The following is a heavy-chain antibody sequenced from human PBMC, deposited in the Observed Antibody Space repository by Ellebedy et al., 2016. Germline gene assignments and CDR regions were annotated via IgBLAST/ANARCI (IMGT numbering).Heavy chain of an antibody. CDR3: ARMFDGESGGTNWFDP. D-gene: IGHD4-17*01. Sequence: ASVKVSCXASGYTFDRYEISWVRQATGQGLEWMGWMNPKSGDTGYAQKFQGRVTMSRNTAISTAYMELSRLTSEDSAIYYCARMFDGESGGTNWFDPWGQGTQVTVSS. J-gene: IGHJ5*02. V-gene: IGHV1-8*01. CDR1: GYTFDRYE. CDR2: MNPKSGDT.